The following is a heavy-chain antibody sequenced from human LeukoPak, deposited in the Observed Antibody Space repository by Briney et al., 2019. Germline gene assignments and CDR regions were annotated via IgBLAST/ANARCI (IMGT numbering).Heavy chain of an antibody. CDR3: ARIPGRLRADYYYYYMDV. V-gene: IGHV1-18*01. CDR1: GYTFNRYG. J-gene: IGHJ6*03. Sequence: ASVKVSCKASGYTFNRYGITWLRQAPGQGFEWMGWISAYDGNTNYAQKFQGRVTMTTDTSTNTAYMELRSLRSDDTAVYYCARIPGRLRADYYYYYMDVWGKGTTVTVSS. CDR2: ISAYDGNT. D-gene: IGHD5-12*01.